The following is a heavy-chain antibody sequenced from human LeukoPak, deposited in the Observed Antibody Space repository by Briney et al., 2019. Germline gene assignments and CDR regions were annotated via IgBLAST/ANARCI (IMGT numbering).Heavy chain of an antibody. D-gene: IGHD6-13*01. V-gene: IGHV1-18*01. Sequence: GASVKVSCKASGYTFTSYGISWVRQAPGQGLEWMGWISAYNGNTNYAQKLQGRVTMTTDTSTSTAYMELRSLRSDDTAVYYCARTYSSSWMPYYFDYWGQGTPVTVSS. J-gene: IGHJ4*02. CDR3: ARTYSSSWMPYYFDY. CDR2: ISAYNGNT. CDR1: GYTFTSYG.